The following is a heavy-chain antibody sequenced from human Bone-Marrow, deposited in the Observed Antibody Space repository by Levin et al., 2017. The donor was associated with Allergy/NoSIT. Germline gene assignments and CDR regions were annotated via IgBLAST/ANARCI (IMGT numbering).Heavy chain of an antibody. CDR1: GFIFSSHG. Sequence: GGSLRLSCVVSGFIFSSHGMHWVRQSPGKGLEWVSVISYDGSNTYYGDSVKGRFTVSRDNSKSTLYLQMHSLRAEDTAVYYCAKDKYNWNFYIDYWGQGTLVSVSS. CDR3: AKDKYNWNFYIDY. D-gene: IGHD1-7*01. J-gene: IGHJ4*02. CDR2: ISYDGSNT. V-gene: IGHV3-30*18.